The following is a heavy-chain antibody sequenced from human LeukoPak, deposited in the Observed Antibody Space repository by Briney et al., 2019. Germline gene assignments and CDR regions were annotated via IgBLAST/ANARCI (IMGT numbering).Heavy chain of an antibody. CDR2: IYHSGST. J-gene: IGHJ6*02. V-gene: IGHV4-30-2*01. Sequence: SSETLSLTCAASGGSIGSGGYYWSWIRQPPGKGLEWIGYIYHSGSTYYNPSLKSRVTISVDTSKNQFSLKLSSVTAADTAVYYCARTMTTVTTYYYYGMDVWGQGTTVTVSS. D-gene: IGHD4-17*01. CDR3: ARTMTTVTTYYYYGMDV. CDR1: GGSIGSGGYY.